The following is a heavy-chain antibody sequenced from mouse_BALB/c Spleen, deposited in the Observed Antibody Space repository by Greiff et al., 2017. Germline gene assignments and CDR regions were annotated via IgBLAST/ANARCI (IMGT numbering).Heavy chain of an antibody. Sequence: EVMLVESGGGLVKPGGSLKLSCAASGFAFSSYDMSWVRQTPEKRLEWVAYISSGGGSTYYPDTVKGRFTISRDNAKNTLYLQMSSLKSEDTAMYYCARQGDGNYGIYAMDYWGQGTSVTVSS. J-gene: IGHJ4*01. V-gene: IGHV5-12-1*01. CDR2: ISSGGGST. CDR1: GFAFSSYD. D-gene: IGHD2-1*01. CDR3: ARQGDGNYGIYAMDY.